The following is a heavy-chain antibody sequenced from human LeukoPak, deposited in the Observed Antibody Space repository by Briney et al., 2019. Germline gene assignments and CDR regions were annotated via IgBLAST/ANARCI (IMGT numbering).Heavy chain of an antibody. D-gene: IGHD3-22*01. J-gene: IGHJ4*02. CDR3: ARYHYDSSGHYPIFDY. CDR1: GGSISSGGYS. Sequence: SQTLSLTCAVSGGSISSGGYSWSWIRQPPGTGLEWFAHISYSGSTNYNPSLKSRVTISVDTSKNQFSLKLSSVTAADTAVYYCARYHYDSSGHYPIFDYWGQGTLVTVSS. CDR2: ISYSGST. V-gene: IGHV4-30-4*07.